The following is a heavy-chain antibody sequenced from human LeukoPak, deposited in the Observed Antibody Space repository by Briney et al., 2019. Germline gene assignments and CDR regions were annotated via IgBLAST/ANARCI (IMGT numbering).Heavy chain of an antibody. Sequence: GGSLRLSCAASGFTFSSYSVNWVRQAPGKGLEWVSSISSSSSYIYYADSVKGRFTISRDNAKNSLYLQMNSLRAEDTAVYYCARDVSHMGDYWGQGTLVTVSS. V-gene: IGHV3-21*01. CDR2: ISSSSSYI. CDR3: ARDVSHMGDY. D-gene: IGHD2-21*01. J-gene: IGHJ4*02. CDR1: GFTFSSYS.